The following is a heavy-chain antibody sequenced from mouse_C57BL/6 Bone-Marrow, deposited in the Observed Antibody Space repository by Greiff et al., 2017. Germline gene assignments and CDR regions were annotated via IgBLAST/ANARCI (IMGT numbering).Heavy chain of an antibody. V-gene: IGHV1-76*01. Sequence: VQVVESGAELVRPGASVKLSCKASGYTFTDYYINWVKQRPGQGLEWIARIYPGSGNTYYNEKFKGKATLTAEKSSSTAYMQLSSLTSEDSAVYFCARGTTVVALDYWGQGTTLTVSS. CDR2: IYPGSGNT. CDR3: ARGTTVVALDY. J-gene: IGHJ2*01. D-gene: IGHD1-1*01. CDR1: GYTFTDYY.